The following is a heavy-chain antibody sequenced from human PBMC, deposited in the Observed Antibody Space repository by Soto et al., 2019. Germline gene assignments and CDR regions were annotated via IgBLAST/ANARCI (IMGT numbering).Heavy chain of an antibody. CDR3: ARRMLGAGLDY. CDR1: GGTFSSYT. CDR2: IIPILGTA. D-gene: IGHD1-26*01. Sequence: SVKVSCKASGGTFSSYTISWVRQAPGQGLEWMGGIIPILGTANYAQKFQGRVTITADESTSTAYMELSSLRSEDTAVYYCARRMLGAGLDYWGQGTLVTVSS. J-gene: IGHJ4*02. V-gene: IGHV1-69*13.